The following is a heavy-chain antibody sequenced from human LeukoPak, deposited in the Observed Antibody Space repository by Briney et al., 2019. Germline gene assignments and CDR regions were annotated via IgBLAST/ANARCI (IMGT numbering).Heavy chain of an antibody. J-gene: IGHJ5*02. Sequence: GGSLRLSCAAYGFTFSSYRMNWVRQAPGKGLEWVSSISSSGSYIFYADSVKGRFTISRDNAKNSLYLQMNSLRAEDTAVYYCATAHSGYCSTTSCYSNWFDPWGQGTLVTVSS. CDR3: ATAHSGYCSTTSCYSNWFDP. V-gene: IGHV3-21*01. D-gene: IGHD2-2*03. CDR1: GFTFSSYR. CDR2: ISSSGSYI.